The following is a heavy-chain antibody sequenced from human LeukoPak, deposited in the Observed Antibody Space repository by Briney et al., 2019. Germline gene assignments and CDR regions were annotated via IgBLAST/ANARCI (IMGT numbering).Heavy chain of an antibody. CDR2: NSGSGGST. D-gene: IGHD3-3*01. CDR1: GFTFSSYA. J-gene: IGHJ4*02. V-gene: IGHV3-23*01. CDR3: AKRQFGSGYPN. Sequence: GGPLKLSCAAPGFTFSSYAMSWVRPAPGRGPEGVSSNSGSGGSTYYGDSVKCRLTISRDSSKNTLYLQMDSLRAEDTAVYYCAKRQFGSGYPNWGQGTLVTVSS.